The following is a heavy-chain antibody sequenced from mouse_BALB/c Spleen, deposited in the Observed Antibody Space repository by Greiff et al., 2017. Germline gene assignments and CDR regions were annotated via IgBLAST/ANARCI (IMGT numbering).Heavy chain of an antibody. CDR1: GFTFSSFG. CDR2: ISSGSSTI. Sequence: EVKVVESGGGLVQPGGSRKLSCAASGFTFSSFGMHWVRQAPEKGLEWVAYISSGSSTIYYADTVKGRFTISRDNPKNTLFLQMTSLRSEDTAMYYCARDQGYFDVWGAGTTVTVSS. CDR3: ARDQGYFDV. J-gene: IGHJ1*01. V-gene: IGHV5-17*02.